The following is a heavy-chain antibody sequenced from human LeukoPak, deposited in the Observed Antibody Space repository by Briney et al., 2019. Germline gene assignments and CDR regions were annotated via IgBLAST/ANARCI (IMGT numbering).Heavy chain of an antibody. CDR2: IYHSGST. J-gene: IGHJ4*02. V-gene: IGHV4-38-2*02. D-gene: IGHD3-22*01. CDR1: GYSISSGYY. CDR3: ARDLPYYYDSSGYMTKSFDY. Sequence: SETLSLTCTVSGYSISSGYYWGWIRQPPGKGLEWIGSIYHSGSTYYNPSLKSRVTISVDTSKNRFSLKRSSVTAADTAVYYCARDLPYYYDSSGYMTKSFDYWGQGTLVTVSS.